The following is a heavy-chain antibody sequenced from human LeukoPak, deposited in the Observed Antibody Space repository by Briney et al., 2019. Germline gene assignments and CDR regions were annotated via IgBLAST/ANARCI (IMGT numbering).Heavy chain of an antibody. J-gene: IGHJ6*02. V-gene: IGHV4-59*01. D-gene: IGHD3-9*01. CDR2: SFYSGST. Sequence: SETLSLACSVSGGSITTYYWSWIRQPPGKGLEWIGYSFYSGSTNYNPSLKSRVTISVDTSKNQLSLKLTSVSAADTAVYFCAGILRYFDWLQQTYYYYGMDVWGQGTTVTVSS. CDR1: GGSITTYY. CDR3: AGILRYFDWLQQTYYYYGMDV.